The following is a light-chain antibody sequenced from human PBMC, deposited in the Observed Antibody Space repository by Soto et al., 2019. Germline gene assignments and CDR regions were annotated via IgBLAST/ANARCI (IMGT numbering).Light chain of an antibody. CDR2: KAS. CDR1: QTISSR. CDR3: QHYNSCSQA. Sequence: DIEMTQSPSTLSGSVGDRVTITCRASQTISSRLAWYQQKPGKAPKLLIYKASTITSGVPSRFSGSGSGTEFTLTISSLQPDDFATYYCQHYNSCSQAFGQGTKVDIK. J-gene: IGKJ1*01. V-gene: IGKV1-5*03.